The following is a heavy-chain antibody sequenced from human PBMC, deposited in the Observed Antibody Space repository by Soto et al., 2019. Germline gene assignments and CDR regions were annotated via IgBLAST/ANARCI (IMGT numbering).Heavy chain of an antibody. D-gene: IGHD6-19*01. CDR2: ISSSSSYI. CDR3: AREKSSGWYGIDY. V-gene: IGHV3-21*01. J-gene: IGHJ4*02. CDR1: GFTSSSYS. Sequence: GGSLGLSCAASGFTSSSYSMNWVRQAPGKGLEWVSSISSSSSYIYYADSVKGRFTISRDNAKNSLYLQMNSLRAEDTAVYYCAREKSSGWYGIDYWGQGTLVIVSS.